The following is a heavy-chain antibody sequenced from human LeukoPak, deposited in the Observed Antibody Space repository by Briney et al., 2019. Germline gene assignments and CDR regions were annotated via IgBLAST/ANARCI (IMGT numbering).Heavy chain of an antibody. Sequence: GGSLRLSCAASGFTFSSYSMNWVRQAPGKGLEWVSSISSSSSYIYYADSVKGRFTISRDNAKNSLYLQMNSLGAEDTAVYYCARDIHPMAVAKDAFDIWGQGTMVTVSS. D-gene: IGHD6-19*01. V-gene: IGHV3-21*01. CDR3: ARDIHPMAVAKDAFDI. J-gene: IGHJ3*02. CDR1: GFTFSSYS. CDR2: ISSSSSYI.